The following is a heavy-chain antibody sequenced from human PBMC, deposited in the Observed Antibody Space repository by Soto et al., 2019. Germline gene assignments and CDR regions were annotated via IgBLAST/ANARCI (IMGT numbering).Heavy chain of an antibody. Sequence: PGGSLRLSCAASGFTFSSYIMNWVRQAPGKGLEWVSYISSSSSTIYYADSVKGRFTISRDNAKNSLYLQMNSLRAEDTAVYYCARDGPPPCTSHCYTIDYWGQGTLVTVSS. J-gene: IGHJ4*02. CDR1: GFTFSSYI. V-gene: IGHV3-48*01. CDR3: ARDGPPPCTSHCYTIDY. D-gene: IGHD2-2*02. CDR2: ISSSSSTI.